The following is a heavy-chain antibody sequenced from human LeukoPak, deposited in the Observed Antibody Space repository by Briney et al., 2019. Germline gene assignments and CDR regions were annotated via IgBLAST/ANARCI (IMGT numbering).Heavy chain of an antibody. CDR2: INPTIGGT. J-gene: IGHJ4*02. D-gene: IGHD3-3*01. CDR1: GYTFTGYY. Sequence: ASVKVSCKASGYTFTGYYMHWVRLAPGQGLEWMGWINPTIGGTNVAQKFQGRVTMTKDTSISTAYMELSRLRSDDTAVYYCARAPGSNPISYFDYWGQGTLVTVSS. CDR3: ARAPGSNPISYFDY. V-gene: IGHV1-2*02.